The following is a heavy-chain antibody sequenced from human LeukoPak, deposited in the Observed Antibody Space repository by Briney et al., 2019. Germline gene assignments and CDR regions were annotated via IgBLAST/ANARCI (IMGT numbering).Heavy chain of an antibody. CDR2: IYYSGST. Sequence: PETLSLTCTVSGGSISSYYWSWIRQPPGKGLEWIGYIYYSGSTNYNPSLKSRVTISVDTSKNQFSLKLSSVTAADTAVYYCARGIAALDYWGQGTLVTVSS. J-gene: IGHJ4*02. V-gene: IGHV4-59*01. CDR3: ARGIAALDY. CDR1: GGSISSYY. D-gene: IGHD6-13*01.